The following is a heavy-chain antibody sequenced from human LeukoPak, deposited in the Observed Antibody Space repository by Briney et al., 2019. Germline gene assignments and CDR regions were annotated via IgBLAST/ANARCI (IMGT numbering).Heavy chain of an antibody. CDR2: INHSGSS. CDR1: GGSFSGYY. V-gene: IGHV4-34*01. J-gene: IGHJ4*02. D-gene: IGHD2-21*02. Sequence: PSETLSLTCAVYGGSFSGYYWSWLRLPPGKGLEWIGEINHSGSSNYNPSLKSRVTISVDTSKNQFSLKLSSVTAADTAVYYCAREREAPYCGGDCFPDYFDYWGQGTLVTVSS. CDR3: AREREAPYCGGDCFPDYFDY.